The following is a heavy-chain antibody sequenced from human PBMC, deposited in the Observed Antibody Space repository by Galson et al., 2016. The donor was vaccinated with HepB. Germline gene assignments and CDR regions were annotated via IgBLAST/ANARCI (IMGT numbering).Heavy chain of an antibody. V-gene: IGHV3-23*01. Sequence: SLRLSCAASGFTFSSFAMTWVRQAPGKGLEWVSSLSGSADKSLYADSLKGRFTISRDNFNNTVFLQMNSLRAEDTAVYYCARRPVSGAAGYYHGTDVWGRGTQVTVSS. D-gene: IGHD6-25*01. CDR3: ARRPVSGAAGYYHGTDV. CDR2: LSGSADKS. CDR1: GFTFSSFA. J-gene: IGHJ6*02.